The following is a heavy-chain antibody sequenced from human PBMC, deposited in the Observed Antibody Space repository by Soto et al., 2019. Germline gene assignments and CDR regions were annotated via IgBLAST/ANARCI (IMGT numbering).Heavy chain of an antibody. V-gene: IGHV1-69*02. D-gene: IGHD3-10*01. J-gene: IGHJ4*02. Sequence: QVQLVQSGADVQRPGSSVRVSCKASGDTFNFYSINWVRQAPGLGLQWMGRINPILSMSTYAPRFQGRVTMTADKSTSTAYMERSSLRSEDTAMYYCATSYGSGYRAFDSWGQGALVTVSS. CDR3: ATSYGSGYRAFDS. CDR1: GDTFNFYS. CDR2: INPILSMS.